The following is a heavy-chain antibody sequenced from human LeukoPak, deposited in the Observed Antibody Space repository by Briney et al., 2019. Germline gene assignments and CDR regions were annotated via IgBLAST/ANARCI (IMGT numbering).Heavy chain of an antibody. V-gene: IGHV1-69*04. CDR3: ASHQEGIFDY. Sequence: ASVKVSCKASGGTXSSYAISWVRQAPGQGLEWMGRIIPILGIANYAQKFQGRVTITADKSTSTAYMELSSLRSEDTAVYYCASHQEGIFDYWGQGTLVAVSS. CDR2: IIPILGIA. D-gene: IGHD2-2*01. J-gene: IGHJ4*02. CDR1: GGTXSSYA.